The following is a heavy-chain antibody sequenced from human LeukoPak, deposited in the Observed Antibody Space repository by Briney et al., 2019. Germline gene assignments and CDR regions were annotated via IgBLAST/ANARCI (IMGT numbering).Heavy chain of an antibody. J-gene: IGHJ6*03. V-gene: IGHV1-46*01. CDR2: INPSGGST. CDR1: GYTFTSCY. Sequence: GASVKVSCKASGYTFTSCYMHWVRQAPGQGLEWMGIINPSGGSTSYAQKFQGRVTMTRDMSTSTVYMELSSLRSEDTAVYYCARVGFPSVAVAGYYRYYYMDVWGKGTTVTVSS. CDR3: ARVGFPSVAVAGYYRYYYMDV. D-gene: IGHD6-19*01.